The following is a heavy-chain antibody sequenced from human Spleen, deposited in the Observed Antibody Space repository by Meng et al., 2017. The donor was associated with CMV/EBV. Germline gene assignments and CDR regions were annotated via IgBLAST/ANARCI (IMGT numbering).Heavy chain of an antibody. Sequence: VQLVESGGRVAQPGGSLGLSCAASGCTVSSNYMSWVRQAPGKGLEWVSVIYSGGSTYYADSVKGRFTISRDNSKNTLYLQMNSLRAEDTAVYYCARVKMATIDYWGQGTLVTVSS. CDR1: GCTVSSNY. CDR2: IYSGGST. J-gene: IGHJ4*02. CDR3: ARVKMATIDY. V-gene: IGHV3-66*01. D-gene: IGHD5-24*01.